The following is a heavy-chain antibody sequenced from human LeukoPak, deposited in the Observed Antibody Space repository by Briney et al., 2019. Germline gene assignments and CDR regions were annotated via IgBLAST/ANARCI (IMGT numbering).Heavy chain of an antibody. CDR1: GFTFSSYA. J-gene: IGHJ4*02. Sequence: TGGSLRLSCAASGFTFSSYAMHWVRQAPGKGLEWVAVISYDGSNKYYADSVKGRFTISRDNSKNTLYLQMNSLRAEDTAVYYCAREVPADLFDYWGQGTLVTVSS. CDR3: AREVPADLFDY. V-gene: IGHV3-30-3*01. CDR2: ISYDGSNK.